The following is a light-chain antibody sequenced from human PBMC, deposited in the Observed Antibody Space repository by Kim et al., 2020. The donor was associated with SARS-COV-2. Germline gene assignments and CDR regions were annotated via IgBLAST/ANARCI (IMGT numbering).Light chain of an antibody. V-gene: IGLV3-21*04. CDR1: NIGSKN. Sequence: APGKTARITCGGNNIGSKNVHWYQQKPGQAPVLVIYYDSYRPSGIPERFSGSNSGNTATLTISRVEAGDEADYYCQVWDSSGDQGVFGGGTQLTVL. J-gene: IGLJ3*02. CDR2: YDS. CDR3: QVWDSSGDQGV.